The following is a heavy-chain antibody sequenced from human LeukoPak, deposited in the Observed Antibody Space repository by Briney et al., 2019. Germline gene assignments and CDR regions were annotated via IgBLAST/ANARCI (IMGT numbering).Heavy chain of an antibody. CDR1: GGSISSYY. CDR3: ARAYCSSTSCGNFDY. J-gene: IGHJ4*02. Sequence: PSETLSLTCTVSGGSISSYYWSWIRQPPGKGLEWIGYIYYSGSTNYNPSLKSRVTISVDTSKNQFSLKLSSVTAADTAVYYCARAYCSSTSCGNFDYWGQGTLVTVSS. CDR2: IYYSGST. V-gene: IGHV4-59*01. D-gene: IGHD2-2*01.